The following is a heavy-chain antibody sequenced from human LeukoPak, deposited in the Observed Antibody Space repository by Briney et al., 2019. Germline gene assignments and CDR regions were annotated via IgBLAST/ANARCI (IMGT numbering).Heavy chain of an antibody. J-gene: IGHJ3*02. CDR2: IYYSGST. V-gene: IGHV4-59*02. CDR1: GFTVSSNY. D-gene: IGHD2-21*02. CDR3: ARGGEAYCGGDCSSGAFDI. Sequence: GSLRLSCAASGFTVSSNYMSWVRQAPGKGLEWIGYIYYSGYIYYSGSTNYNPSLKSRVTISVDTSKSHFSLNLSSVTAADTAVYYCARGGEAYCGGDCSSGAFDIWGQGTVVTVSS.